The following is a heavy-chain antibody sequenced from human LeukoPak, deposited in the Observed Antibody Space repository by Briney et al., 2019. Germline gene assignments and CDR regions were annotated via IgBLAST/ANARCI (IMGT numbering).Heavy chain of an antibody. D-gene: IGHD3-22*01. CDR3: ARLYYYDSSGYGAFDI. V-gene: IGHV4-59*01. Sequence: SETLSLTCTVSGGSISSYYWSWIRQPPGKGLGWIGYIYYSGSTNYNPSLKSRVTISVDTSKNQFSLKLSSVTAADTAVYYCARLYYYDSSGYGAFDIWGQGTMVTVSS. CDR1: GGSISSYY. CDR2: IYYSGST. J-gene: IGHJ3*02.